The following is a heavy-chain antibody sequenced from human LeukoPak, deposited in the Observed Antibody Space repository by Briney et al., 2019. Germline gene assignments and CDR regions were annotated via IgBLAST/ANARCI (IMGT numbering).Heavy chain of an antibody. D-gene: IGHD3-3*01. Sequence: SETLSLTCTVSGGSISSSSYYWGWIRQPPGKGLEWIGSIYYSGSTYYNPSLKRRDTITVDTSKNQFSLRLSSVTAADTAVYYCARGDFGTISRGYYYYMDVWGKGTTVTVSS. CDR2: IYYSGST. J-gene: IGHJ6*03. CDR1: GGSISSSSYY. V-gene: IGHV4-39*01. CDR3: ARGDFGTISRGYYYYMDV.